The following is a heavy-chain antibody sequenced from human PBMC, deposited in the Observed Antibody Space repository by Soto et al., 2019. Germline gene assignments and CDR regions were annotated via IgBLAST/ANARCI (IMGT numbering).Heavy chain of an antibody. D-gene: IGHD5-18*01. CDR3: ARGLEGYGYSYYYYGMDV. CDR1: GDSVSSNSAA. J-gene: IGHJ6*02. V-gene: IGHV6-1*01. CDR2: TYYRSKWYN. Sequence: SQTLSLTCAISGDSVSSNSAAWNWIRQSPSRGLEWLGRTYYRSKWYNDYAVSVRSRITINPDTSKNQFSLQLNSVTPEDTAVYYCARGLEGYGYSYYYYGMDVWGQGTTVTVSS.